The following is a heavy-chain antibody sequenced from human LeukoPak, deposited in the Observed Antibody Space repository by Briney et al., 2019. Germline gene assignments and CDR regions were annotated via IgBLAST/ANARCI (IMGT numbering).Heavy chain of an antibody. J-gene: IGHJ6*02. V-gene: IGHV3-21*01. CDR3: ARRAGIDYESFSYYYYGMDV. Sequence: GGSLRLSCAASGFTFSSYSMNWVRQAPGKGLEWVSSISSSSSYIYYADSVKGRFTISRDNAKNSLYLQMNSLRAEDTAVYCWARRAGIDYESFSYYYYGMDVGGQETRVTVSS. CDR2: ISSSSSYI. CDR1: GFTFSSYS. D-gene: IGHD3-22*01.